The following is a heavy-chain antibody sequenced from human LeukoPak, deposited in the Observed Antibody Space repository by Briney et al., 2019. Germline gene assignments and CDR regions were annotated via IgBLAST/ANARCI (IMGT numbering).Heavy chain of an antibody. CDR1: GYTFTGYY. CDR3: ARGAGYYYDSSGYSGHDDAFDI. CDR2: INPNSGGT. V-gene: IGHV1-2*02. J-gene: IGHJ3*02. D-gene: IGHD3-22*01. Sequence: ASVKVSCKASGYTFTGYYMHRVRQAPGRGLEWMGWINPNSGGTNCAQKFQGRVTMTRDTSISTAYMELSRLRSDDTAVYYCARGAGYYYDSSGYSGHDDAFDIWGQGTMVTVSS.